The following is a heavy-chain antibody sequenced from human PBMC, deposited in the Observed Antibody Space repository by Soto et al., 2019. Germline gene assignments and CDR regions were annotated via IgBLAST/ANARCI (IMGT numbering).Heavy chain of an antibody. J-gene: IGHJ6*02. CDR2: ISGSGGST. Sequence: GGSLRLSCAASGFTFSSYAMSWVRQAPGKGLEWVSAISGSGGSTYYADSVKGRFTISRDNSKNTLYLQMNSLRAEDTAVYYCAKDVTSSWAKHDYYYYGMDVWGQGTTVTVSS. D-gene: IGHD6-13*01. CDR1: GFTFSSYA. CDR3: AKDVTSSWAKHDYYYYGMDV. V-gene: IGHV3-23*01.